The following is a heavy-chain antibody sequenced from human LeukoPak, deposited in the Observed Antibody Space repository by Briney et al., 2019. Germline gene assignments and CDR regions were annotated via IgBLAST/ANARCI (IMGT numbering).Heavy chain of an antibody. J-gene: IGHJ4*02. CDR2: IGSDGRA. CDR3: AKDLHNWRGIDY. D-gene: IGHD3-3*01. CDR1: GFPYSTNA. Sequence: PGVSQRLSCAASGFPYSTNAMNGARQAPGKGLEWVSGIGSDGRAFYTDSVKGRFTISRDNSKNTLYLQMNSPRAEDTDIYYCAKDLHNWRGIDYWGEGTLVTVSS. V-gene: IGHV3-23*01.